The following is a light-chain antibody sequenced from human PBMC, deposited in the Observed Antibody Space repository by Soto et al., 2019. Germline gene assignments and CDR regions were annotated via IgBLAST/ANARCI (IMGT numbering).Light chain of an antibody. CDR3: CSYAGSSTGVV. J-gene: IGLJ2*01. Sequence: QSVLTQPASVSGSPGPSITISCTGTSSDVGSYNLVSWYQQHPGKAPKLMIYEGSKRPSGVSNRFSGSKSGNTASLTISGLQAEDEADYYCCSYAGSSTGVVFGGGTKLTVL. CDR2: EGS. V-gene: IGLV2-23*01. CDR1: SSDVGSYNL.